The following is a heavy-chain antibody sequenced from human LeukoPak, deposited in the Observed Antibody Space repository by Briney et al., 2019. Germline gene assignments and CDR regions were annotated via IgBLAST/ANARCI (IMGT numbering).Heavy chain of an antibody. Sequence: GGSLRLSCAASGFTFSSYGMSWVRQAPGKGLEWVSAISGSGGSTYYADSVKGRLTISRDNSKNTLYLQMNSLRAEDTAVYYCAKGFYCSSSTCLDCWGQGTLVTVSS. CDR3: AKGFYCSSSTCLDC. V-gene: IGHV3-23*01. J-gene: IGHJ4*02. CDR1: GFTFSSYG. CDR2: ISGSGGST. D-gene: IGHD2-2*01.